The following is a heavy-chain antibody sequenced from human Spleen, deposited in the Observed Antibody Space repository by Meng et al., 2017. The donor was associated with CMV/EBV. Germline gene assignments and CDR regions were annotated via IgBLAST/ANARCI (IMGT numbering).Heavy chain of an antibody. J-gene: IGHJ4*02. CDR1: GFTFDDYA. CDR2: ISWNSGSI. Sequence: SLKISCAASGFTFDDYAMHWVRQAPGKGLEWVSGISWNSGSIGYADSVKGRFTISRDNAKNSLYLQMNSLRAEDTATYYCAKDLGTPSELEPFDYWGQGTLVTVSS. D-gene: IGHD1-1*01. V-gene: IGHV3-9*01. CDR3: AKDLGTPSELEPFDY.